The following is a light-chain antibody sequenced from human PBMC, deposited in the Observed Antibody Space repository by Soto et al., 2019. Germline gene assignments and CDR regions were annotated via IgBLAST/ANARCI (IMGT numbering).Light chain of an antibody. J-gene: IGKJ5*01. CDR3: QQYENLPT. Sequence: IQMTQNPSSLSASVGDIVTITFQASQNINNYLNWYQQKPGRAPKLLIYDASNLEAGVPSRFRGSGSGTDFTFTISRLQPEDIATYYCQQYENLPTFGQGTRLEI. CDR1: QNINNY. V-gene: IGKV1-33*01. CDR2: DAS.